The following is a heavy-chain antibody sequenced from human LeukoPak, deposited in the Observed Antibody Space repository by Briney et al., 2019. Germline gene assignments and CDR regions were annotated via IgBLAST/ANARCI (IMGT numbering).Heavy chain of an antibody. CDR2: FHDGGST. CDR1: GGSVSSYY. D-gene: IGHD3-22*01. Sequence: PSETLSLTCSVSGGSVSSYYWSWIRQPPGKGLEWIGFFHDGGSTVYNPSFKSRVTISVDTSKNQVYLKLTPVTAADTAVYFCAKFYFDSSGYYDVFDIWGQGTMVTVSS. V-gene: IGHV4-59*02. CDR3: AKFYFDSSGYYDVFDI. J-gene: IGHJ3*02.